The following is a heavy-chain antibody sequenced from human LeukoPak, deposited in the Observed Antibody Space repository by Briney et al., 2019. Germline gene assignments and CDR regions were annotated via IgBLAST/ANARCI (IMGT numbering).Heavy chain of an antibody. CDR1: GFTFSSYA. D-gene: IGHD5-12*01. V-gene: IGHV3-30*04. Sequence: GRYLRLYCAASGFTFSSYAMHWVRQAPGKGLEWVSVISFDGSNKYYADSVKGRFTISRDNSKNTLYLQMNSLRAEDTAVYYSARGSRTIVTTKFARGHYMDVWGKGTTVTVSS. CDR3: ARGSRTIVTTKFARGHYMDV. J-gene: IGHJ6*03. CDR2: ISFDGSNK.